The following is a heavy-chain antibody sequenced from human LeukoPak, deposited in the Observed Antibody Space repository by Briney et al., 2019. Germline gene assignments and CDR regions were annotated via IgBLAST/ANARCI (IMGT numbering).Heavy chain of an antibody. Sequence: PSETLSLTCTVSGGSISSSSYYWGWIRQPPGKGLEWIGSIYYSGSTYYNPSLKSRATISVDTSKNQFSLKLSSVTAADTAVYYCARHFVPVREARPNWFDPWGQGTLVTVSS. V-gene: IGHV4-39*01. J-gene: IGHJ5*02. D-gene: IGHD6-6*01. CDR2: IYYSGST. CDR1: GGSISSSSYY. CDR3: ARHFVPVREARPNWFDP.